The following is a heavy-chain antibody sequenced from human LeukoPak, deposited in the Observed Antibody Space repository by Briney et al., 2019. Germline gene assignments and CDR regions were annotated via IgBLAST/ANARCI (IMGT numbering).Heavy chain of an antibody. V-gene: IGHV3-7*04. CDR2: IKEDESVK. CDR1: GFTLTSYW. J-gene: IGHJ4*02. Sequence: GRSLRLSCAASGFTLTSYWTGWVRHTPQKGLEWVANIKEDESVKYKVDAVRGRFTLSREHTKTSLYLQMNMLRVDDPAVYYCARDHLGYSFDYWGEGTLVTVSS. CDR3: ARDHLGYSFDY.